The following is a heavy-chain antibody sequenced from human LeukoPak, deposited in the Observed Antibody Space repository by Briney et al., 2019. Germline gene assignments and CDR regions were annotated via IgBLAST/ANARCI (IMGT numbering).Heavy chain of an antibody. D-gene: IGHD2-15*01. CDR3: ARDSLVVAANDAFDI. CDR1: GFTFSSYE. CDR2: ISSSGSTI. Sequence: GGSLRLSCAASGFTFSSYEMNWVRQAPGKGLEWVSYISSSGSTIYYADSVKGRFTISRDNAKNSLYLQMNSLRAEDTAVYYCARDSLVVAANDAFDIWGQGTMVTVSS. J-gene: IGHJ3*02. V-gene: IGHV3-48*03.